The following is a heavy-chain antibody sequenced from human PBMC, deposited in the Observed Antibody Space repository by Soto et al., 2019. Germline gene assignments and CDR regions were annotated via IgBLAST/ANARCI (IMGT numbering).Heavy chain of an antibody. V-gene: IGHV1-8*01. CDR2: MNPKSGYT. CDR3: ARVMGSVDF. CDR1: GYTFSNYD. J-gene: IGHJ4*02. D-gene: IGHD1-26*01. Sequence: QVQLVQSGAEVKKPGTSVRISCKTSGYTFSNYDINCVRQAAGQGLEWMGWMNPKSGYTGSARSFQGRVTMTRDTSMTTAYMELSSLRSEDTAMYYCARVMGSVDFWGQGTLVTVSS.